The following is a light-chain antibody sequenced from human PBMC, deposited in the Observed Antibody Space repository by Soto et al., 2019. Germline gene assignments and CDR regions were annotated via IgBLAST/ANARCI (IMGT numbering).Light chain of an antibody. J-gene: IGLJ2*01. CDR2: KVS. Sequence: QSALTQPPSASGSPGQSVTISCTGTSSDVGGYNYVSWYQQHPGKAPNLMIYKVSKRPSGVPDRFSGSKSGNTASLTVYGLQAEDEADYYCSSYAGSDNFVVFGGGTKLTVL. V-gene: IGLV2-8*01. CDR1: SSDVGGYNY. CDR3: SSYAGSDNFVV.